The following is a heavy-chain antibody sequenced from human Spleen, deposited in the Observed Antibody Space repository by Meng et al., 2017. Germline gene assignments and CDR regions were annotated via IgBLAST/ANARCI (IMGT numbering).Heavy chain of an antibody. J-gene: IGHJ4*02. CDR2: ISYDGSSK. CDR1: GFTFSTYA. CDR3: AREDSGSFDY. Sequence: VRLGEPGGGVVQPGRSLGLSCAAFGFTFSTYAMLWVRQAPGKGLEWLSLISYDGSSKYYADSVKGRFTISRDNSKNTLYLHMNSLRAEDTAVYYCAREDSGSFDYWGQGTLVTVSS. V-gene: IGHV3-30*16. D-gene: IGHD5-12*01.